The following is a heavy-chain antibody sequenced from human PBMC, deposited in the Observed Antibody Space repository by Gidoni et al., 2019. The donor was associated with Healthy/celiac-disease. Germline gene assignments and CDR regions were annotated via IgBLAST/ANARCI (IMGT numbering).Heavy chain of an antibody. J-gene: IGHJ6*02. CDR3: AAGGPRRDYYYYGVDV. V-gene: IGHV1-58*02. CDR2: IVVGSGNT. Sequence: QMQPVQSRPEGTKPGTAVKVACTAPGFTFPSSAMQWVRQARGQRLEWKGWIVVGSGNTNYAQTFQERVTITRHMSTSTAYRELSRLRSEDTAVYYCAAGGPRRDYYYYGVDVWGQGTTVTVSS. CDR1: GFTFPSSA.